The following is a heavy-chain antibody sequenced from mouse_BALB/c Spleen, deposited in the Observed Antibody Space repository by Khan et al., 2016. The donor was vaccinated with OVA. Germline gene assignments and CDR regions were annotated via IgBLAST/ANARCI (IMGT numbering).Heavy chain of an antibody. D-gene: IGHD1-1*01. V-gene: IGHV1S41*01. CDR1: GYTFTSYW. Sequence: DLVKPGASVKLSCKASGYTFTSYWINWIKQRPGQGFEWIGHISPGSGSTYYNEKFTVKATLTVDTPSTNAYIQLSSLSSKYSAFYFCARSNYYGSGLYAMDYWGQGTSVTVAS. J-gene: IGHJ4*01. CDR3: ARSNYYGSGLYAMDY. CDR2: ISPGSGST.